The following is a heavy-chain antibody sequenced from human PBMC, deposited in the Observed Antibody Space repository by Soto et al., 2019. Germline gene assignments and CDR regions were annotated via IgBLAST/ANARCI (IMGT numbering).Heavy chain of an antibody. CDR1: NGSISSSTYY. J-gene: IGHJ5*02. CDR3: ARLEQQLSWFDP. V-gene: IGHV4-39*01. CDR2: VYYSGST. Sequence: PSETLSLTCTVSNGSISSSTYYWGWIRQPPGKGLEWIGSVYYSGSTYYTPSLKSRVTISVDTSKNQFSLKMTSVTAADTAVYYCARLEQQLSWFDPWGQGTLVTVSS. D-gene: IGHD1-1*01.